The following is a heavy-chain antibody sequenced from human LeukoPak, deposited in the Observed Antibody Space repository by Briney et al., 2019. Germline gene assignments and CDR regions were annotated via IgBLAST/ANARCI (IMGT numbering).Heavy chain of an antibody. D-gene: IGHD2-21*02. J-gene: IGHJ4*02. Sequence: GGSLRLSCAASGFDFTWYWMSWVRQAPGKWLEWVANIKQDGSEKYYVDSVKGRFIISRDNARNSFSLQMNSLRADDTAIYYCARGRVVTAVIRYYFDYWGQGTLVTVSS. CDR3: ARGRVVTAVIRYYFDY. CDR1: GFDFTWYW. V-gene: IGHV3-7*01. CDR2: IKQDGSEK.